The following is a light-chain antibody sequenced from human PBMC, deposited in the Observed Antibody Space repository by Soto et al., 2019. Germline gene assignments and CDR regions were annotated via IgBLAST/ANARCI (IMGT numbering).Light chain of an antibody. V-gene: IGKV3-15*01. CDR2: GAS. J-gene: IGKJ5*01. CDR1: QSVSSN. CDR3: QQYNEWPPIT. Sequence: EIVMTQSPATLSVSPGERATLSCRASQSVSSNLAWYQQKPGQAPRLLIYGASTRATGIPARFSGSGSGTEFTLTISSLQSEDFALYYCQQYNEWPPITFGQGTRLEIK.